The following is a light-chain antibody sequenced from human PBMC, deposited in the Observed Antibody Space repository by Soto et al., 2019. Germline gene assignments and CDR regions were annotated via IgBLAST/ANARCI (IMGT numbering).Light chain of an antibody. V-gene: IGKV3-20*01. J-gene: IGKJ4*01. CDR3: QQYGSSPPELT. Sequence: EIVLTQSPGTLSLSPGERATLSCRASQSVSSIYLAWYQQKPGQAPRLLIYGAFSRATDIPDRFSGSGSGTDFTLTISRLEPEDFAVYYCQQYGSSPPELTFGGGTKVDIK. CDR1: QSVSSIY. CDR2: GAF.